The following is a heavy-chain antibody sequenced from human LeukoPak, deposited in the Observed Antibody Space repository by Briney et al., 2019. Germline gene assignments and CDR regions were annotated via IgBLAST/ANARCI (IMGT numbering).Heavy chain of an antibody. CDR3: TTTYHYDSSPGSFDY. CDR1: GFTFSNAW. J-gene: IGHJ4*02. Sequence: GGSLRLSCAASGFTFSNAWMNWVRQAPGKGLEWVGRLKSKTDGGVTDYAAPVKGRFTISRDDSKNTLYLQMNSLKTEDTAVYYCTTTYHYDSSPGSFDYWGQGTLVTVSS. CDR2: LKSKTDGGVT. D-gene: IGHD3-22*01. V-gene: IGHV3-15*01.